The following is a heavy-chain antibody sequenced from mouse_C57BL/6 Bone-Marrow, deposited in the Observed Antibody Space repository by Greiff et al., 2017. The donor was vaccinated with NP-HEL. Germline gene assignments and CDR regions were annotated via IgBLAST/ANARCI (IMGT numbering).Heavy chain of an antibody. J-gene: IGHJ4*01. CDR1: GFTFSSYG. CDR2: ISSGGSYT. CDR3: ARPDYYGSSYGYYAMDY. V-gene: IGHV5-6*01. Sequence: EVKLMESGGDLVKPGGSLKLSCAASGFTFSSYGMSWVRQTPDKRLEWVATISSGGSYTYSTASVKGRFTISRDNAKKTLYLQMSSLKSEDTAMYYCARPDYYGSSYGYYAMDYWGQGTSVTVSS. D-gene: IGHD1-1*01.